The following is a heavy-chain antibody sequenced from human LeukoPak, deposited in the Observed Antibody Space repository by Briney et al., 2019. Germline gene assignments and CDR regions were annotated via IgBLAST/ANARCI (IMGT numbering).Heavy chain of an antibody. V-gene: IGHV3-23*01. J-gene: IGHJ4*02. CDR1: GFTFSIYA. CDR2: ISATDSRP. Sequence: GGSLRLSCAASGFTFSIYAMSWVRQAPGKGLEWVSAISATDSRPYYADSVKGRFTISRDNSKSTLYLQLNGLRGEDTAIYYCVKDLSYGFDYWGQGTLVTVSS. CDR3: VKDLSYGFDY. D-gene: IGHD5-18*01.